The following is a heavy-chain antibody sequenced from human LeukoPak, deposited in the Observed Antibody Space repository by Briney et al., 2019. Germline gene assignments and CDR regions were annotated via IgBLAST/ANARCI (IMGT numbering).Heavy chain of an antibody. V-gene: IGHV1-2*04. CDR1: GYTFTGYY. J-gene: IGHJ3*02. D-gene: IGHD1-26*01. Sequence: ASVKVSCKASGYTFTGYYMHWVRQAPGQGLEWMGWINPNSGGTNYAQKFQGWVTMTRDTSISTAYMELSRLRSDDTAVYYCARDGARISVGAADAFDIWGQGTMVTVSS. CDR3: ARDGARISVGAADAFDI. CDR2: INPNSGGT.